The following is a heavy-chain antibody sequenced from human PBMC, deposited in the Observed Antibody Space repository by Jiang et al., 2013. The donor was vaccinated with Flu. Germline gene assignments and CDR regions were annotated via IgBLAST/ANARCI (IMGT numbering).Heavy chain of an antibody. CDR2: IDWDDDK. Sequence: KPTQTLTLTCTFSGFSLSTSGMCMSWIRQPPGKALEWLARIDWDDDKYYSTSLKTRLTISKDTSKNQVVLTMTNMDPVDTATYYCARIHKTYSSSWYDYWGQGTLVTVSS. J-gene: IGHJ4*02. V-gene: IGHV2-70*11. CDR1: GFSLSTSGMC. D-gene: IGHD6-13*01. CDR3: ARIHKTYSSSWYDY.